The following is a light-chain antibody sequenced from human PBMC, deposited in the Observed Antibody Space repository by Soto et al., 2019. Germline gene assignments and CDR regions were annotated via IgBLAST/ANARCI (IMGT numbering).Light chain of an antibody. CDR1: TGAVTSNHY. Sequence: QTVVTQEPSLTVSPGGTVTLTCASSTGAVTSNHYPSWFQQKPGQTPRPLLYSTSNKHSWTPARFSGSLLGGKAALTLSDVQPADEAEYYCLLYLGGAYVFGSGTKVTVL. V-gene: IGLV7-43*01. CDR2: STS. J-gene: IGLJ1*01. CDR3: LLYLGGAYV.